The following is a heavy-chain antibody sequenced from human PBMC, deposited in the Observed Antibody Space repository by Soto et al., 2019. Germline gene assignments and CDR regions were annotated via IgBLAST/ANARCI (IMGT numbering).Heavy chain of an antibody. Sequence: QVQLVQSGAEVKKPGASVKVSCNASGYTFTSYGISWVRQAPGQGLEWMGWISTYKGDTHYAQKLQGRVTLTTDTATSTADMELRSLRSDDTAVYYCARANGNDYFDYWGQGTLVTVST. D-gene: IGHD1-1*01. V-gene: IGHV1-18*01. CDR1: GYTFTSYG. CDR2: ISTYKGDT. J-gene: IGHJ4*02. CDR3: ARANGNDYFDY.